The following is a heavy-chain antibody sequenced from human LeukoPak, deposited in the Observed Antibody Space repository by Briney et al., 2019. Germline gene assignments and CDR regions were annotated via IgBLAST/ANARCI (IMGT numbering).Heavy chain of an antibody. CDR3: AKDRPYHTPRSVVVPAAPDY. Sequence: GGSLRLSCAASGFTFSSYAMSCVRQAPGKGLEWVSAISGSGGSTHYADSVKGRFTISRDNSKNTLYLQMNSLRAEDTAVYYCAKDRPYHTPRSVVVPAAPDYWGQGTLVTVSS. V-gene: IGHV3-23*01. CDR2: ISGSGGST. J-gene: IGHJ4*02. D-gene: IGHD2-2*01. CDR1: GFTFSSYA.